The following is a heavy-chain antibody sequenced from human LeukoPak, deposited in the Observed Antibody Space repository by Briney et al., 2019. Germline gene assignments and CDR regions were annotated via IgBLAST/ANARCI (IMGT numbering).Heavy chain of an antibody. CDR3: ARDGGASYSGSYSQFDGMDV. CDR2: ISSSSSYI. V-gene: IGHV3-21*01. D-gene: IGHD1-26*01. Sequence: GGSLRLSCAASGFTFSSYSMNWVRQAPGKGLEWVSSISSSSSYIYYADSVKGRFTISRNNAKNSLYLKMNSLRAEDTAVYYCARDGGASYSGSYSQFDGMDVWGQGTTVTVSS. CDR1: GFTFSSYS. J-gene: IGHJ6*02.